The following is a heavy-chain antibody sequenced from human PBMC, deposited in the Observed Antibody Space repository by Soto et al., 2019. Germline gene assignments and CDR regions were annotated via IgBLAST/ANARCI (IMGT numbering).Heavy chain of an antibody. CDR1: GFTFSSYA. J-gene: IGHJ6*02. CDR3: ARDRGSSSSLYYYYYGMDV. CDR2: ISYDGSNK. D-gene: IGHD6-6*01. Sequence: QVQLVESGGGVVQPGRSLRLSCAASGFTFSSYAMHWVRQAPGKGLEWVAVISYDGSNKYYADSVKGQFTISRDNSKNTLYLQMNSLRAEDTAVYYCARDRGSSSSLYYYYYGMDVWGQGTTVTVSS. V-gene: IGHV3-30-3*01.